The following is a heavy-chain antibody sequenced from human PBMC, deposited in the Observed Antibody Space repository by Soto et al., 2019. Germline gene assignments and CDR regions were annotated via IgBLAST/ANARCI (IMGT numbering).Heavy chain of an antibody. CDR3: AAGDSSGYYGG. D-gene: IGHD3-22*01. CDR1: GFIFTGSS. Sequence: GASVKVSCKASGFIFTGSSVQWARQARGQRLEWIGWITVGTGNTNYAQKFQERVTITRDMSTSTAYMELSNLRSEDTAIYYCAAGDSSGYYGGWGQGTQVTVSS. J-gene: IGHJ4*02. V-gene: IGHV1-58*01. CDR2: ITVGTGNT.